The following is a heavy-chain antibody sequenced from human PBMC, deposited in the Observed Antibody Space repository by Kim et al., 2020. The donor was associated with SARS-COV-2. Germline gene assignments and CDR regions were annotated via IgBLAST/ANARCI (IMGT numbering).Heavy chain of an antibody. CDR3: VRAVAKTSWYLYFYGMDV. V-gene: IGHV3-74*01. Sequence: GGSLRLSCAVSGFIFSGHWMHWVRQAPGKGLVWVSRISGDGSETDYADSVKGRFTISRDNTKNTVHLQMNSLTVEDAARYYCVRAVAKTSWYLYFYGMDVWGQGTTVTVSS. D-gene: IGHD6-13*01. CDR2: ISGDGSET. CDR1: GFIFSGHW. J-gene: IGHJ6*02.